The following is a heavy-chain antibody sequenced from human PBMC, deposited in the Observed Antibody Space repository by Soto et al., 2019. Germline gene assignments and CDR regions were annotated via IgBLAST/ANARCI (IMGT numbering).Heavy chain of an antibody. CDR3: TRAWGIVVVPAASQYYYYGMDV. CDR2: IYHSGST. D-gene: IGHD2-2*01. Sequence: PSETLSLTCAVSGGSISSSNWWSWVRQPPGKGLEWIGEIYHSGSTNYNPSLKSRVTISVDKSKNQFSLKLSSVTAADTAVYYCTRAWGIVVVPAASQYYYYGMDVWGQGTTVTVSS. CDR1: GGSISSSNW. V-gene: IGHV4-4*02. J-gene: IGHJ6*02.